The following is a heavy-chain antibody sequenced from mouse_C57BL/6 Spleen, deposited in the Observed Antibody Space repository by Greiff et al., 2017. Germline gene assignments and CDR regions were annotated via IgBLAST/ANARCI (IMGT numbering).Heavy chain of an antibody. CDR1: GYAFSSYW. CDR3: ARGIYYDYDGTY. V-gene: IGHV1-80*01. Sequence: VHLVESGAELVKPGASVKISCKASGYAFSSYWMNWVKQRPGKGLEWIGQIYPGDGDTNYNGKFKGKATLTADKSSSTAYMQLSSLTSEDSAVYFCARGIYYDYDGTYWGQGTLVTVSA. CDR2: IYPGDGDT. D-gene: IGHD2-4*01. J-gene: IGHJ3*01.